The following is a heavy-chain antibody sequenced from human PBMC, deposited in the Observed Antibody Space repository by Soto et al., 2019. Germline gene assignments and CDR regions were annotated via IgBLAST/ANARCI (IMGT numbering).Heavy chain of an antibody. CDR3: ARVSIAAAVHQRDWLDP. V-gene: IGHV6-1*01. D-gene: IGHD6-13*01. CDR2: TYYRSKWYN. CDR1: GDSVSSNSAA. Sequence: SQTLSLTCAISGDSVSSNSAAWNWIRQSPSRGLEWLGRTYYRSKWYNDYAVSVKSRITINPDTSKNQFSLQLNSVTPEDTAVYYCARVSIAAAVHQRDWLDPWGQGTLVTVSS. J-gene: IGHJ5*02.